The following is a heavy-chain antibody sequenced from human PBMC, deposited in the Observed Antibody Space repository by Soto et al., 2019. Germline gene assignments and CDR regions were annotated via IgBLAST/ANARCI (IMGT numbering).Heavy chain of an antibody. CDR3: SRFNWYFDL. Sequence: QVQLQESGPGLVKPSETLSLTCTVSGGSISSYSWSWIRQPPGKGLEWIGYIYYRGSTNYNPPLKSRVTISVDTSKNPFSLKLSSVTAADTAMYYCSRFNWYFDLWGRGTLVTVPS. J-gene: IGHJ2*01. CDR2: IYYRGST. V-gene: IGHV4-59*01. CDR1: GGSISSYS.